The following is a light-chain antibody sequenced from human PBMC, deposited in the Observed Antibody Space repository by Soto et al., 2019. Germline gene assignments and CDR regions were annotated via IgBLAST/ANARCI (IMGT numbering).Light chain of an antibody. CDR1: SSDVGGYNY. CDR2: DVS. V-gene: IGLV2-14*03. CDR3: SSYTSTSTLVV. Sequence: QSALTQPASVSGSPGQSITISCTGTSSDVGGYNYVSWYRHHPGKAPKLMIYDVSNRPSGISNRFSGSKSGNTASLTISGLQAEDEADYYCSSYTSTSTLVVFGGGTKVTVL. J-gene: IGLJ2*01.